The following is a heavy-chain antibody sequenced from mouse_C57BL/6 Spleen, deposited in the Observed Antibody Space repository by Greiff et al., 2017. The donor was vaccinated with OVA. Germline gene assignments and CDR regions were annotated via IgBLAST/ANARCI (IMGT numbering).Heavy chain of an antibody. CDR3: ARGDDGYYFDY. CDR1: GYTFTSYW. CDR2: IDPSDSYT. V-gene: IGHV1-50*01. D-gene: IGHD2-3*01. Sequence: QVHVKQSGAELVKPGASVKLSCKASGYTFTSYWMQWVKQRPGQGLEWIGEIDPSDSYTNYNQKFKGKATLTVDTSSSTAYMQLSSLTSEDSAVYYCARGDDGYYFDYWGQGTTLTVSS. J-gene: IGHJ2*01.